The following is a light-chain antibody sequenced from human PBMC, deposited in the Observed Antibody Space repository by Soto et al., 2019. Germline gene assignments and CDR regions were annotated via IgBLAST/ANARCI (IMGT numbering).Light chain of an antibody. CDR2: EVS. J-gene: IGLJ3*02. CDR3: QVWDTYVDHGV. V-gene: IGLV2-8*01. CDR1: SSDVGGYNY. Sequence: QSALTQPPSASGSPGQSVTISCTGTSSDVGGYNYVSWYQQHPGKAPKLMIYEVSKRPSGVPDRFSGSKSGNTASLTVSGLQVEDEADYYCQVWDTYVDHGVFGGGTKLTVL.